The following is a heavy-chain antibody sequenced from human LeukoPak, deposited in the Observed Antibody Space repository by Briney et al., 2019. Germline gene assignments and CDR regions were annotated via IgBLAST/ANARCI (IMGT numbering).Heavy chain of an antibody. J-gene: IGHJ4*02. D-gene: IGHD3-3*01. CDR2: ISSSGSTI. CDR1: GFTFSDYY. CDR3: AKDEAVLRFLEWWHFDY. V-gene: IGHV3-11*01. Sequence: GGSLRLSCAASGFTFSDYYMSWIRQAPGKGLEWVSYISSSGSTIYYADSVKGRFTISRDNAKNSLYLQMNSLRAEDTAVYYCAKDEAVLRFLEWWHFDYWGQGTLVTVSS.